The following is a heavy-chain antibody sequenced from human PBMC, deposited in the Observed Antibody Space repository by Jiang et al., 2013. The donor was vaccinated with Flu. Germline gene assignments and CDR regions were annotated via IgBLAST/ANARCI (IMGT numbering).Heavy chain of an antibody. CDR1: GGTFSSCA. Sequence: SGAEVKKPGSSVKVSCKASGGTFSSCAISWVRQAPGQGLEWMGIINPSGGSTSYAQKFQGRVTMTRDTSTSTVYMELSSLRSEDTAVYYCARGEYYYDSSGPRGFQHWGQGTLVTVSS. CDR3: ARGEYYYDSSGPRGFQH. V-gene: IGHV1-46*01. D-gene: IGHD3-22*01. CDR2: INPSGGST. J-gene: IGHJ1*01.